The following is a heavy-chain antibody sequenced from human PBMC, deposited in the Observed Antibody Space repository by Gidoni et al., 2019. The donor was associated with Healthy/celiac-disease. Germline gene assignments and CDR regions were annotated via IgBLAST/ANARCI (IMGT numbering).Heavy chain of an antibody. CDR2: ISSSSSYI. V-gene: IGHV3-21*01. D-gene: IGHD3-3*01. CDR3: ARDSPYDFWSGYYTGYYYYMDV. Sequence: EVQLVESGGGLVKPGGSLRLSWAASGFTFRSYSMNWVRQAPGKGLEWVSSISSSSSYIYYADSVKGRFTISRDNAKNSLYLQMNSLRAEDTAVYYCARDSPYDFWSGYYTGYYYYMDVWGKGTTVTVSS. CDR1: GFTFRSYS. J-gene: IGHJ6*03.